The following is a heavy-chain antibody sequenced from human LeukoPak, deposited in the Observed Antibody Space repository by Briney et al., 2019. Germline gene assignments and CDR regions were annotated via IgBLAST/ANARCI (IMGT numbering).Heavy chain of an antibody. Sequence: GGSLRLSCAASGFTFSSYAMHWVRQAPGKGLEWVAVISYDGSNKYYADYVKGRFTISRDNSKNTLYLQMNSLRAEDTAVYYCARDRGIATYNWFDPWGQGTLVTVSS. CDR3: ARDRGIATYNWFDP. CDR2: ISYDGSNK. V-gene: IGHV3-30-3*01. J-gene: IGHJ5*02. D-gene: IGHD6-13*01. CDR1: GFTFSSYA.